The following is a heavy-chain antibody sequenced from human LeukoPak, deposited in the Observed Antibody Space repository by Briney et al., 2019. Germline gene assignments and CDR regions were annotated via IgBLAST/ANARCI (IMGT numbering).Heavy chain of an antibody. Sequence: GGSLRLSCAASGFTFSNYAMSWVRQAPGKGLEWVSAISGSGGSTYYADSVKGRFTISRDNSKNTLYLQMNSLRAEDTAVYYCAKGRRLFYDYVWGSYPLFDYWGQGTLVTVSS. CDR1: GFTFSNYA. CDR2: ISGSGGST. CDR3: AKGRRLFYDYVWGSYPLFDY. D-gene: IGHD3-16*02. J-gene: IGHJ4*02. V-gene: IGHV3-23*01.